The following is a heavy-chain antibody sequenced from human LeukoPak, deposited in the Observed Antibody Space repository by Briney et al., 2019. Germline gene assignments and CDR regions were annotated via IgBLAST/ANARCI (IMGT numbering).Heavy chain of an antibody. CDR3: ARASYGSGSYQSNPTPEDY. V-gene: IGHV1-46*01. CDR1: GYTFTSYY. Sequence: ASVKVSCKASGYTFTSYYMHWVRQAPGQGLEWMGIINPSGGSTSYAQKFQGRVTMTRDTSTSTVYMELSSLRSEDTAVYYCARASYGSGSYQSNPTPEDYWGQGTLVTVSS. J-gene: IGHJ4*02. D-gene: IGHD3-10*01. CDR2: INPSGGST.